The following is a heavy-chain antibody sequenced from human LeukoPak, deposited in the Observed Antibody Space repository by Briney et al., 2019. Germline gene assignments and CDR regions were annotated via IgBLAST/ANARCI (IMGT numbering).Heavy chain of an antibody. V-gene: IGHV3-7*01. Sequence: PGGSVRLSRAASGFTFQNYYMSVVRQAPGKGLEGVAHINKEGCEKYYVDSVKGRFTISRDNAKNSLYLQMNSLRVEDTAVYYCARDKVTYWGRGTLVTVSS. CDR1: GFTFQNYY. CDR3: ARDKVTY. J-gene: IGHJ4*02. CDR2: INKEGCEK.